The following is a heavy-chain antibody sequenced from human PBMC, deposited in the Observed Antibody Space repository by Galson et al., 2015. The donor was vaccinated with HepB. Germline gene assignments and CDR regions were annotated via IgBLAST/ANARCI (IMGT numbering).Heavy chain of an antibody. D-gene: IGHD1-26*01. V-gene: IGHV6-1*01. CDR1: GDSVSNNNAA. CDR2: TYYRSKWYN. J-gene: IGHJ4*02. CDR3: VRDGIRVFDY. Sequence: CAISGDSVSNNNAAWNWIRQSPSRGLEWLGRTYYRSKWYNDYAASVKSRISINPDASKNQFSLQLNSVTPVDTAVYYCVRDGIRVFDYWGQGTLVTVS.